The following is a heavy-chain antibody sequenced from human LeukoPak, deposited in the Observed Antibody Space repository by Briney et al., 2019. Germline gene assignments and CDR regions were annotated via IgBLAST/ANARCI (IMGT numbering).Heavy chain of an antibody. CDR2: IFYSGST. Sequence: SETLSLTCTVSGGSISTSSYYWGWVRQPPGKGLEWIGNIFYSGSTYYSPSLKSRVTMSVDTSKNQFSLKLSSVTAADTAVYYCARARIMITFGGVIVNYFDYWGQGTLVTVSS. CDR1: GGSISTSSYY. J-gene: IGHJ4*02. CDR3: ARARIMITFGGVIVNYFDY. V-gene: IGHV4-39*07. D-gene: IGHD3-16*02.